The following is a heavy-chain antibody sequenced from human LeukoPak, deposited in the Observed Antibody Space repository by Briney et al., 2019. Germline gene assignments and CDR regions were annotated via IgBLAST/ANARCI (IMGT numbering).Heavy chain of an antibody. D-gene: IGHD5-24*01. CDR1: GGTFSSYA. Sequence: GASVKVSCKASGGTFSSYAISWVRQAPGQGLEWMGGIIPIFGTANYAQKFQERVTITRDMSTSTAYMELSSLRSEDTAVYYCAALVEMATFSLDYWGQGTLVTVSS. J-gene: IGHJ4*02. CDR2: IIPIFGTA. CDR3: AALVEMATFSLDY. V-gene: IGHV1-69*05.